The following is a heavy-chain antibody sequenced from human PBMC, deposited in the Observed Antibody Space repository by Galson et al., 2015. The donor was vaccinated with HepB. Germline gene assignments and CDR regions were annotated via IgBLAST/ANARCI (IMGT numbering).Heavy chain of an antibody. V-gene: IGHV1-24*01. Sequence: SVKVSCKVSGYTLTELSMHWVRQAPGKGLEWMGGFDPEDGETIYAQKFQGRVTMTEDTSTDTAYMELSSLRSEDTAVYYCATVPRQPDIVVVPAAPNYYYYGMDVWGQGTTVTVSS. CDR1: GYTLTELS. J-gene: IGHJ6*02. CDR3: ATVPRQPDIVVVPAAPNYYYYGMDV. CDR2: FDPEDGET. D-gene: IGHD2-2*01.